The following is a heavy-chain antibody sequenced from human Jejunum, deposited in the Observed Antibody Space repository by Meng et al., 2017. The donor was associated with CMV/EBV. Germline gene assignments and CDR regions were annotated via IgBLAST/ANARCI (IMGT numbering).Heavy chain of an antibody. Sequence: EVQLLESGGDLVQPGGSLRLLCVGSGFTFSSCALSWVRQTPGKWLEWVSTVSGSSITTYYADSVKGRFTISRDNSKNTLYLQMISLRADDTSLYYCASWLVAHFDYWGQGTLVTVSS. CDR3: ASWLVAHFDY. CDR1: GFTFSSCA. J-gene: IGHJ4*02. V-gene: IGHV3-23*01. D-gene: IGHD6-19*01. CDR2: VSGSSITT.